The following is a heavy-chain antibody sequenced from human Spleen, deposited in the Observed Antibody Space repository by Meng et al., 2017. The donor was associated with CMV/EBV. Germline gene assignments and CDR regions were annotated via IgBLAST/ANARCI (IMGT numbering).Heavy chain of an antibody. CDR3: ARQLDTRTWDNWFDP. D-gene: IGHD2-2*01. CDR2: IYPGDSDT. Sequence: GESLKISCKGSGYSFTSYWIAWVRQMPGKGLEWIGIIYPGDSDTTYSPSFQGQVTISADKSISTTYLQWSSLKASDTAMYYCARQLDTRTWDNWFDPWGHGTLVTVSS. J-gene: IGHJ5*02. CDR1: GYSFTSYW. V-gene: IGHV5-51*01.